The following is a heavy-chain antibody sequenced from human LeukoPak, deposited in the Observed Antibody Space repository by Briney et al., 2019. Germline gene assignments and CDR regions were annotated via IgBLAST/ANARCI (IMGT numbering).Heavy chain of an antibody. CDR2: IYNSRST. Sequence: SDTLSLTCTVSGGSTSIYYWSWVRQPPGKGLEWIGYIYNSRSTNYNPSLKRRVTSSLDTSRNQFTLKRSSVTAADAAVYYCARLPYRQYNYYGMDVWGQGTTVTVSS. CDR3: ARLPYRQYNYYGMDV. CDR1: GGSTSIYY. J-gene: IGHJ6*02. V-gene: IGHV4-59*08. D-gene: IGHD6-6*01.